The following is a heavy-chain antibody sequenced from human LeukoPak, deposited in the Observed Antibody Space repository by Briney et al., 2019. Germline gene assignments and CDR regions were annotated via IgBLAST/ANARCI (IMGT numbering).Heavy chain of an antibody. CDR3: ARVCGSYLHNWFDP. CDR2: ISAYNGNT. V-gene: IGHV1-18*01. D-gene: IGHD1-26*01. J-gene: IGHJ5*02. CDR1: GYTFTSYG. Sequence: ASVTVSCKASGYTFTSYGISWVRQAPGQGLEWMGWISAYNGNTNYAQKLQGRVTMTTDTSTSTAYMELRSLRSDDTAVYYCARVCGSYLHNWFDPWGQGTLVTVSS.